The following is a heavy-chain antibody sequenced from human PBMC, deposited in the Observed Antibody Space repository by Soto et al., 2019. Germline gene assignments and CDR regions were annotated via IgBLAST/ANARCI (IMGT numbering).Heavy chain of an antibody. Sequence: QVQLQESGPGLVKPSETLSLTCTVSGGSISSYYWSWIRQPPGKGLEWIGYIYYSGSTNYNPSLKSRVTISVDTSKNQSSLKLSSVTAADTAFYYCARGDCSGGTCYLGYYYMDVWGKGTTVTVSS. V-gene: IGHV4-59*01. CDR1: GGSISSYY. CDR3: ARGDCSGGTCYLGYYYMDV. J-gene: IGHJ6*03. CDR2: IYYSGST. D-gene: IGHD2-15*01.